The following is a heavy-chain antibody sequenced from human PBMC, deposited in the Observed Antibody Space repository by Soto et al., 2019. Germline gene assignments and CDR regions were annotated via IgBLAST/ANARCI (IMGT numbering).Heavy chain of an antibody. D-gene: IGHD1-1*01. Sequence: QVALVQSGAEVKKPGASVKVSCKASGYTFTSYGISWVRQAPGQGLEWMGWISGYNGNTNYEQNLKGRVTMTTDKSTSTAYMELRSLRSDDTAVYYCTRDETGTGDYWGQGTLVTVSS. CDR2: ISGYNGNT. J-gene: IGHJ4*02. CDR3: TRDETGTGDY. CDR1: GYTFTSYG. V-gene: IGHV1-18*01.